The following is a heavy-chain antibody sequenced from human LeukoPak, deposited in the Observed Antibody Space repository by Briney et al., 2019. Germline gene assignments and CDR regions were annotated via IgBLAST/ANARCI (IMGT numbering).Heavy chain of an antibody. CDR2: ISYDGSNK. CDR1: GFTFSSYA. Sequence: GGSLRLSCAASGFTFSSYAMHWVRQAPGKGLEWVAVISYDGSNKYYADSVKGRFTTSRDNSKNTLYLQMNSLRAEDTAVYYCARDRAWYSGSSYYFDYWGQGTLVTVSS. J-gene: IGHJ4*02. D-gene: IGHD1-26*01. CDR3: ARDRAWYSGSSYYFDY. V-gene: IGHV3-30-3*01.